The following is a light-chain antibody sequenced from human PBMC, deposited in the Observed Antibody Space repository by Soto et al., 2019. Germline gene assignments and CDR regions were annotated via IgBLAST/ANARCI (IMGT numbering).Light chain of an antibody. Sequence: EIVLTQSPATLSVSPGERATLSCRASQGVSSNLAWYQQKPGQGPRLLIYGASTRATGIPARFSGSGSGTEFTLSISSLQPEDFALYYCQQYNNWPPRGTFGQGTKVDIK. CDR3: QQYNNWPPRGT. J-gene: IGKJ1*01. CDR2: GAS. CDR1: QGVSSN. V-gene: IGKV3-15*01.